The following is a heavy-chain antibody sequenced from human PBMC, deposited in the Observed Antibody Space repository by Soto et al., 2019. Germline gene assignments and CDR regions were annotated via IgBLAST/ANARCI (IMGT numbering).Heavy chain of an antibody. D-gene: IGHD3-10*01. CDR2: IYHSGST. J-gene: IGHJ6*02. CDR1: GYSISSGYY. Sequence: PSDTLSLTCAVSGYSISSGYYWAWIRQPPGKGLEWIGSIYHSGSTYYNPSLTSRVTISVDTSKNQCSLKLSSVTAADTAVYYCASGPLSVVRGVPYGMDVWGQGTTVTVSS. CDR3: ASGPLSVVRGVPYGMDV. V-gene: IGHV4-38-2*01.